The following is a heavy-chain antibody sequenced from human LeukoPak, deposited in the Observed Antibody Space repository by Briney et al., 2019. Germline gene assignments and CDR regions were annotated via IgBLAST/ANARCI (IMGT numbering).Heavy chain of an antibody. J-gene: IGHJ4*02. CDR2: VNHSGST. V-gene: IGHV4-34*01. CDR1: GGSFSGYY. Sequence: SETLSLTCAVYGGSFSGYYWSWIRQPPGKGLEWVGEVNHSGSTNYNPSLKRRLPISVDTSKNQFSLQLSSVTAADTAVYYCARSGETYRDFAYWGQGTLVTVSS. D-gene: IGHD4-17*01. CDR3: ARSGETYRDFAY.